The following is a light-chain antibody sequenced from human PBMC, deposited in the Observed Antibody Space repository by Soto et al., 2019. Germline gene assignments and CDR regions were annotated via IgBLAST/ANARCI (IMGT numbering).Light chain of an antibody. V-gene: IGKV1-39*01. CDR2: AAS. Sequence: DIQMTQSPSSLSASVGDRVTITCRASQSISSYLNWYQQKPGKAPKLLIYAASSLQSGVPSRFSGSGSGTDFTLTISSLQPEDFANYYCQQSYSTPYTIGQGTKLEIK. CDR3: QQSYSTPYT. CDR1: QSISSY. J-gene: IGKJ2*01.